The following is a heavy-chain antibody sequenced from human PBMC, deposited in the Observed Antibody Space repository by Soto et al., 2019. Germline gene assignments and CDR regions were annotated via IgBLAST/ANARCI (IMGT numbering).Heavy chain of an antibody. Sequence: GGSLRLSCAASGFTFSNYAMTWVRQAPGKGLEWVSSISDSADNTYYADSVKGRFTISRDNSKNTLYLQMNSLRAEDTAVYYCARDSSSWFVHDYWGQGTLVTVSS. CDR3: ARDSSSWFVHDY. CDR2: ISDSADNT. D-gene: IGHD6-13*01. V-gene: IGHV3-23*01. J-gene: IGHJ4*02. CDR1: GFTFSNYA.